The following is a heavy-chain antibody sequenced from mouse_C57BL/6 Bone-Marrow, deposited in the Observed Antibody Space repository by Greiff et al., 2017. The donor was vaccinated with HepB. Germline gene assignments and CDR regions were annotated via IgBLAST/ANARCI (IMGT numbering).Heavy chain of an antibody. D-gene: IGHD1-1*01. CDR1: GFTFSNYW. CDR3: TSPYYYGSSYEYFDV. CDR2: IRLKSDNYAT. V-gene: IGHV6-3*01. J-gene: IGHJ1*03. Sequence: EVMLVESGGGLVQPGGSMKLSCVASGFTFSNYWMNWVRQSPEKGLEWVAQIRLKSDNYATHYAESVKGRFTISRDDSKSSVYLQMNNLRAEDTGIYYCTSPYYYGSSYEYFDVWGTGTTVTVSS.